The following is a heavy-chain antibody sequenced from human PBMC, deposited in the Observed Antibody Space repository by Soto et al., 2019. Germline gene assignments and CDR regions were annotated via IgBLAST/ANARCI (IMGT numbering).Heavy chain of an antibody. CDR2: IYYSGST. D-gene: IGHD6-13*01. Sequence: KTSETLSLTCTVSGGSISSGDYYWSWIRQPPGKGLEWIGYIYYSGSTYYNPSLKSRVTISVDTSKNQFSLKLSSVTAADTAVYYCAVGEQQLVLDYWGQGTLVTVSS. CDR1: GGSISSGDYY. J-gene: IGHJ4*02. V-gene: IGHV4-30-4*01. CDR3: AVGEQQLVLDY.